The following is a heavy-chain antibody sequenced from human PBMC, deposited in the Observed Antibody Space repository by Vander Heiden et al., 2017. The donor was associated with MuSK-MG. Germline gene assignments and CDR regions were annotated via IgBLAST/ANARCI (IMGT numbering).Heavy chain of an antibody. CDR2: ISAYNGNT. CDR3: ARGDDSDPFDY. D-gene: IGHD3-9*01. CDR1: GYTFTSYG. V-gene: IGHV1-18*01. J-gene: IGHJ4*02. Sequence: QVQLVQSGAEVEKTGASVKVSCKASGYTFTSYGISWVPQAPGPGLEWMGWISAYNGNTNYAQKLQGRVTMTTDTSTSTAYMEVRRLRSDDTAVYYCARGDDSDPFDYWCQGPLVTVAS.